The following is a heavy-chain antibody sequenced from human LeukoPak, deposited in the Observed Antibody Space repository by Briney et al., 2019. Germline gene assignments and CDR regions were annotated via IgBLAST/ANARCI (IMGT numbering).Heavy chain of an antibody. V-gene: IGHV3-74*01. CDR1: GITFSSYW. D-gene: IGHD4-17*01. CDR2: TNTDESST. Sequence: GGSLRLSCAASGITFSSYWMHWVRQAPGKGLVWASRTNTDESSTRYADSVKGRFTISRDNAKNTLYLQMNSLRAEDTAVYYCATSTVTTLSSFDIWGQGTMVTVSS. CDR3: ATSTVTTLSSFDI. J-gene: IGHJ3*02.